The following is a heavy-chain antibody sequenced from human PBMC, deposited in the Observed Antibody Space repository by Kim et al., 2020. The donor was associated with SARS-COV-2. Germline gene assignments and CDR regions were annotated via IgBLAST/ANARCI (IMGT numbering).Heavy chain of an antibody. D-gene: IGHD3-22*01. CDR2: IIPITATA. CDR1: GGTFSTYA. V-gene: IGHV1-69*06. J-gene: IGHJ4*02. CDR3: AGGFYDETSGFYDLDY. Sequence: SVKVSCKASGGTFSTYAISWVRQAPGQGLEWMGVIIPITATADYAQKFQGRVTITADIATDTAYMDLSSLRSEDTAVYYCAGGFYDETSGFYDLDYWGQ.